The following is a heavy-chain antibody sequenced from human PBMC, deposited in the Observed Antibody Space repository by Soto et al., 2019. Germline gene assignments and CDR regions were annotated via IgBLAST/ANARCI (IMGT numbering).Heavy chain of an antibody. V-gene: IGHV4-4*02. CDR1: GGSINSRYW. J-gene: IGHJ4*02. CDR2: IYHSGST. Sequence: PSETLSLTCAVSGGSINSRYWWSWVRQSPGKGLEWIGEIYHSGSTNYNPSLKSRVTISVDKSKNQFSLNLSSVTAADTAVYYCARDNPPLGYWGQGTLVTVSS. CDR3: ARDNPPLGY.